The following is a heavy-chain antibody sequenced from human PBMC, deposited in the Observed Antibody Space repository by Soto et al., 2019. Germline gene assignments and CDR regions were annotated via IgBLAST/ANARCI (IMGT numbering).Heavy chain of an antibody. J-gene: IGHJ4*02. CDR3: ARTDGYEIEY. CDR1: GYSFTTYW. Sequence: GESLKISCKGSGYSFTTYWIAWVRQKPGKGLEWMGIIYPGDSDARYSPSFQGQVTFSVDKPITTAYLQWTNLKASDTAMYYCARTDGYEIEYWGQGTLVTVSS. V-gene: IGHV5-51*04. CDR2: IYPGDSDA. D-gene: IGHD5-12*01.